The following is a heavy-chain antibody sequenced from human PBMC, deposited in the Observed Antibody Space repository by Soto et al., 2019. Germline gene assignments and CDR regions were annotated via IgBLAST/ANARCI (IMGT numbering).Heavy chain of an antibody. J-gene: IGHJ4*02. CDR3: ARDHYFGEGDPICSGGSCLDH. D-gene: IGHD2-15*01. CDR2: ISSSSSTI. Sequence: EVQLVESGGGLVQPGGSLRLSCAASGFTFSSYSMNWVRQAPGKGLEWVSYISSSSSTIYYADSVKGRFTISRDNAKNSPYLQMNSLRDEDTAVYYCARDHYFGEGDPICSGGSCLDHWGQGTLVTVSS. CDR1: GFTFSSYS. V-gene: IGHV3-48*02.